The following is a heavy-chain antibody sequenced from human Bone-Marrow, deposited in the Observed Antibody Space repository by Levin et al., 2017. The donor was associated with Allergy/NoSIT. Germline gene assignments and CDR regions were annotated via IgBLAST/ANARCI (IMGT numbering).Heavy chain of an antibody. CDR2: ISYDGIVK. Sequence: GGSLRLSCAASGFSFSTFGMHWVRQAPGKGLEWVAVISYDGIVKFSADSVKGRFTISRDNSQNTLYLQMNSLRPEDTAVYYCAKWGDDSLLLGTWFDHWGQGTLVTVSS. D-gene: IGHD3-9*01. CDR3: AKWGDDSLLLGTWFDH. V-gene: IGHV3-30*18. J-gene: IGHJ5*02. CDR1: GFSFSTFG.